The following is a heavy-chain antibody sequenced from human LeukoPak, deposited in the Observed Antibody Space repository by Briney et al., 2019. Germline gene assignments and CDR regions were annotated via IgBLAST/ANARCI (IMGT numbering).Heavy chain of an antibody. CDR1: GYSFSSQY. J-gene: IGHJ3*01. CDR3: ARQSDCSDGTCYDSDAFDL. D-gene: IGHD2-15*01. V-gene: IGHV5-51*01. Sequence: GESLKISCKASGYSFSSQYIAWARQMPGKDLEWMAFLYPGDSNPRYSPSFQGQLTISADKSISTAYLQWSSLKASDTAMHYCARQSDCSDGTCYDSDAFDLWGQGTMVTVSS. CDR2: LYPGDSNP.